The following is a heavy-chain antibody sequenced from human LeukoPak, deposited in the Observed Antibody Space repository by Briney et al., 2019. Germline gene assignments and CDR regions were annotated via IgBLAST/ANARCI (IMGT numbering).Heavy chain of an antibody. J-gene: IGHJ5*01. V-gene: IGHV3-7*01. D-gene: IGHD6-13*01. CDR2: TKQDGSEK. Sequence: GGSLRLSCAASGFTFNSYWMSWVRQAPGKGLEWVANTKQDGSEKYYVDSVKGRFTISRDNAKNSLSLQMNSLRAEDTAVYYCAKTRDSSWYRDNWFDSWGQGTLVTVSS. CDR3: AKTRDSSWYRDNWFDS. CDR1: GFTFNSYW.